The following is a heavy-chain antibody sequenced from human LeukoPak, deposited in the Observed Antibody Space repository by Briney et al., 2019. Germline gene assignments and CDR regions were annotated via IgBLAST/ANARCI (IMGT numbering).Heavy chain of an antibody. CDR1: GGSISSYY. J-gene: IGHJ5*02. Sequence: SETLSLTCTVSGGSISSYYWSWIRQPPGKGLEWIGYIYTSGSTNYNPSLKSRVTIPVDTSKNQFSLKLSSVTAADTAVYYCARLEQLVGFDPWGQGNLVTVSS. CDR3: ARLEQLVGFDP. V-gene: IGHV4-4*09. CDR2: IYTSGST. D-gene: IGHD6-6*01.